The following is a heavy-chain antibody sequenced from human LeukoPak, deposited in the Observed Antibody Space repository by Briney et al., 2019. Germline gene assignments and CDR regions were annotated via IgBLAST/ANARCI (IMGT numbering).Heavy chain of an antibody. J-gene: IGHJ4*02. D-gene: IGHD3-9*01. CDR1: GGTFSNYA. CDR3: ANYDILTGYHFDY. V-gene: IGHV1-69*13. CDR2: IIPIFGTA. Sequence: EASVKVSCQASGGTFSNYAISWVRPAPGRGLEWMGGIIPIFGTANYAQKFQGRVTHTADESTSTAYMELSSLKSEDTAVYYCANYDILTGYHFDYWGQGTLVTVSS.